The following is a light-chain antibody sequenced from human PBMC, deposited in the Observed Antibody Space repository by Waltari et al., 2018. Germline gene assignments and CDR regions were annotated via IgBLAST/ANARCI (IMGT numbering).Light chain of an antibody. J-gene: IGKJ1*01. CDR2: GAS. CDR3: QQYNKWPTWT. V-gene: IGKV3-15*01. CDR1: QSVRNN. Sequence: EIVMTQSPATLSVSPGERATLSCRASQSVRNNLAWFQQKPGQVPRLLIYGASTRATGIPARFSGSGCGTDFTLTISSLQSEDFAVYYCQQYNKWPTWTFGQGTKVEIK.